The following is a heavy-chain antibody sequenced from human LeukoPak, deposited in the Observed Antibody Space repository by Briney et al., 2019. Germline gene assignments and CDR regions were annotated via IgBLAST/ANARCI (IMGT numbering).Heavy chain of an antibody. CDR1: GFTFSSYS. CDR3: ARDQYGGYALDY. J-gene: IGHJ4*02. V-gene: IGHV3-21*01. CDR2: ISSISYI. Sequence: GESLRLSCAASGFTFSSYSMSWVRQAPGKGLEWVSSISSISYIYYADSVKGRFTISRDTAKNSLYLQMNSLRAEDTAVYYCARDQYGGYALDYWGQGTLVTVSS. D-gene: IGHD4-17*01.